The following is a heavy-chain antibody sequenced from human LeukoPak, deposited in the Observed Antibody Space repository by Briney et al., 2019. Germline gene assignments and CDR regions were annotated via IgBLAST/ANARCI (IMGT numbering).Heavy chain of an antibody. J-gene: IGHJ4*02. Sequence: SETLSLTCAVYDGSFSGYYWSWIRQPPGKGLEWIGEINHSGRTNYNPSLKSRVTVSVDTSKNQFSLKLSSVTAADTAVYYCARGPGITAAGNFDYWGQGTLVTVS. V-gene: IGHV4-34*01. CDR3: ARGPGITAAGNFDY. CDR2: INHSGRT. D-gene: IGHD6-13*01. CDR1: DGSFSGYY.